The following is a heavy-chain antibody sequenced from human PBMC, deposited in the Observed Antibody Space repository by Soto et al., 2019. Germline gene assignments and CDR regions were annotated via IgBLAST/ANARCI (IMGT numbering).Heavy chain of an antibody. J-gene: IGHJ5*02. D-gene: IGHD3-9*01. V-gene: IGHV1-18*01. CDR3: ARNDEDYDILTGYLRWFDP. CDR1: GYTFTSYG. Sequence: GASVKVSCKASGYTFTSYGISWVRQAPGQGLEIMGCFSAYNGNTNYAQKLQGRVTMTTDTSSSTAYMELRSLRSDDTAVYYCARNDEDYDILTGYLRWFDPWGQGTLVTVSS. CDR2: FSAYNGNT.